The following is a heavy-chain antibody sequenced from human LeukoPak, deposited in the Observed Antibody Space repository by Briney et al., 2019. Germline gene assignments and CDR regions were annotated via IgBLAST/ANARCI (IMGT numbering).Heavy chain of an antibody. CDR1: GFTFSSYW. D-gene: IGHD6-19*01. V-gene: IGHV3-74*01. CDR3: ARDPGIAVAGSNY. J-gene: IGHJ4*02. Sequence: GGSLRLSCAASGFTFSSYWMHWVRQAPGKGLVWVSRINSDGSSTYYADSVKGRFTISRDNSKNTLYLQMNSLRAEDTAVYYCARDPGIAVAGSNYWGQGTLVTVSS. CDR2: INSDGSST.